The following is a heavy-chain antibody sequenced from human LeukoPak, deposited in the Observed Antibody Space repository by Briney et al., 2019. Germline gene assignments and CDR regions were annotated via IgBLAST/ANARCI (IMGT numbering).Heavy chain of an antibody. Sequence: SETLSLTCTVSGGSISSYYWSWIRQPPGKGLEWIGYIYTSGSTNYNPSLKSRVTISVDTSKNQFSLKLSSVTAADTAEYYCARRGGSSWYNNWFDPWGQGTLVTVSS. J-gene: IGHJ5*02. CDR1: GGSISSYY. D-gene: IGHD6-13*01. CDR3: ARRGGSSWYNNWFDP. CDR2: IYTSGST. V-gene: IGHV4-4*09.